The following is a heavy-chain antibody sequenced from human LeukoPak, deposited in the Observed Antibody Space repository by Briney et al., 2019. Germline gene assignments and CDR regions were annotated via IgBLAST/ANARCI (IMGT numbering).Heavy chain of an antibody. Sequence: GASVKVSCKASGGTFSSYAISWVRQAPGQGLEWMGGIIPIFGTANYAQKFQGRVTMTRNTSISTAYMELSSLRSEDTAVYYCARFLVHRGRWLQRDYWGQGTLVTVSS. V-gene: IGHV1-69*05. CDR2: IIPIFGTA. CDR3: ARFLVHRGRWLQRDY. CDR1: GGTFSSYA. J-gene: IGHJ4*02. D-gene: IGHD5-24*01.